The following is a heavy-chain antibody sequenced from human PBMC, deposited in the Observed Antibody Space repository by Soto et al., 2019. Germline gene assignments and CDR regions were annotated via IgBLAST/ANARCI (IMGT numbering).Heavy chain of an antibody. D-gene: IGHD2-15*01. Sequence: ASVKVSCKASGYTFTSYAMHWVRQAPGQRLEWMGWINAGNGNTEYSQKFQGRVTITRDTSASTAYMELSSLRSEDTAVYYCAREMGKYCSGGSCYPPSYYYYGMDVSGKGTTVTVSS. CDR2: INAGNGNT. V-gene: IGHV1-3*01. CDR1: GYTFTSYA. CDR3: AREMGKYCSGGSCYPPSYYYYGMDV. J-gene: IGHJ6*04.